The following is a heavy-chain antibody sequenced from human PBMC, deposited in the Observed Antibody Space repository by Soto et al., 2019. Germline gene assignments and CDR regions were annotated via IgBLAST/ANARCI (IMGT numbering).Heavy chain of an antibody. V-gene: IGHV2-5*01. CDR2: IYWNDDK. CDR1: GFSLSTSGVG. J-gene: IGHJ3*02. D-gene: IGHD3-22*01. CDR3: AHSLAYYYDSSGDAFDI. Sequence: SGPTLVKPTQTLTLTCTFSGFSLSTSGVGVGWIRQPPGKALEWLALIYWNDDKRYSPSLKSRLTITKDTSKNQVVLTMTNMDPVDTATYYCAHSLAYYYDSSGDAFDIWGQGTMVTVSS.